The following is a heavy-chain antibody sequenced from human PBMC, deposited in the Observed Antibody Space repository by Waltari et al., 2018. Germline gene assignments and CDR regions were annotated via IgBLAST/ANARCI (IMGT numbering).Heavy chain of an antibody. Sequence: QAQLVESGGGLVRPGGSLILSCTASGVIFSDFYMGWIRQPPGKGLEWIAYISNSGDTVYYADSVKGRFAVSRDNADNSMFLQMNSLRGNDTAVYYCARGSVANPWGQGALVIVSS. CDR2: ISNSGDTV. CDR1: GVIFSDFY. V-gene: IGHV3-11*04. D-gene: IGHD6-19*01. CDR3: ARGSVANP. J-gene: IGHJ5*02.